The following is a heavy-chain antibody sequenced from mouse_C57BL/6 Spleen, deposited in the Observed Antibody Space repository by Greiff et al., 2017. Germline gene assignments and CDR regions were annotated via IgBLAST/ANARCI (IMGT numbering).Heavy chain of an antibody. D-gene: IGHD1-1*01. CDR3: ASLYYGSSDDYAMDD. CDR1: GYTFTSYW. CDR2: IDPSDSET. Sequence: QVQLQQPGAELVRPGSSVKLSCKASGYTFTSYWMHWVKQRPIQGLEWIGNIDPSDSETHYNQKFKDKATLTVDKSSSTAYMQLSSLTSEDSAVYYCASLYYGSSDDYAMDDRGQGTSGTVSS. V-gene: IGHV1-52*01. J-gene: IGHJ4*01.